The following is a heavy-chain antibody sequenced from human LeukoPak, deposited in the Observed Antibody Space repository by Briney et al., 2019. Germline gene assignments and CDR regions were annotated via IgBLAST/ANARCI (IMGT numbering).Heavy chain of an antibody. CDR2: INHSGST. CDR1: GGSFSGYY. CDR3: ARGGGIAAAGTYRRFDY. V-gene: IGHV4-34*01. Sequence: SETLSPTCAVYGGSFSGYYWSWIRQPPGKGLEWVGEINHSGSTNYNPSLKSRVTISVDTSRNQFSLKLSSVTAADTAVYYCARGGGIAAAGTYRRFDYWGQGTLVTVSS. J-gene: IGHJ4*02. D-gene: IGHD6-13*01.